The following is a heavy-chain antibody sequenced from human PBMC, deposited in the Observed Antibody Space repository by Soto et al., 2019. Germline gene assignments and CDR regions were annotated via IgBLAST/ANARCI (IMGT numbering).Heavy chain of an antibody. V-gene: IGHV1-69*04. CDR2: IIPILGIA. Sequence: ASVKVSCKASGGTFSSYTISWVRQAPGQGLEWMGRIIPILGIANYAQKFQGRVTITADKSTSTAYMELRSLRSEDTAVYYCAREWPAYCSGGSCYPNPWGQGTLVTVSS. CDR1: GGTFSSYT. D-gene: IGHD2-15*01. J-gene: IGHJ5*02. CDR3: AREWPAYCSGGSCYPNP.